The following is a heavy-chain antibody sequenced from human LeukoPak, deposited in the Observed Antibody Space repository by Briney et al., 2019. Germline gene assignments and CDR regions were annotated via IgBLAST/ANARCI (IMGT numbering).Heavy chain of an antibody. CDR2: ISSSGSTI. D-gene: IGHD3-3*01. V-gene: IGHV3-11*04. J-gene: IGHJ5*02. CDR1: GFTFSDYY. Sequence: GGSLRLSCAASGFTFSDYYMSSIRQAPGKGLEWISYISSSGSTIYYADSVKGRFTISRDNAKNSLYLQMNSLRAEDTAVYYCARQGYDFWSGYFMRGNNWFDPWGQGTLVTVSS. CDR3: ARQGYDFWSGYFMRGNNWFDP.